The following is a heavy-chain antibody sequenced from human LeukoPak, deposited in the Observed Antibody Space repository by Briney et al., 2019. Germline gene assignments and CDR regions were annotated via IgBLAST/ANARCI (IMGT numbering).Heavy chain of an antibody. CDR2: IYYSGST. J-gene: IGHJ4*02. V-gene: IGHV4-31*03. CDR3: ASGDNDPLFDY. CDR1: GGSISSGGYY. D-gene: IGHD1-1*01. Sequence: SETLSLTCTVSGGSISSGGYYWSWIRQHPGKGLEWIAYIYYSGSTYYNPSLKSRVTISVDTSRNQFSLKLSSVTAADTAVYYCASGDNDPLFDYWGQGTLVTVSS.